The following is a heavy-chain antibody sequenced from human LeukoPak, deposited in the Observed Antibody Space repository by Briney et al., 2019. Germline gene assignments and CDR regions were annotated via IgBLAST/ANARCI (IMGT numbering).Heavy chain of an antibody. CDR3: ARDRSSGYSDQALGY. CDR1: GYTFTSYG. Sequence: ASVKVSCKASGYTFTSYGISWVRQAPGQGLEWMGWISAYNGNTNYAQKLQGRVTMTTDTSTSTAYMELRSLRSDDTAVYYCARDRSSGYSDQALGYWGQGTLVTVSS. V-gene: IGHV1-18*01. J-gene: IGHJ4*02. D-gene: IGHD3-22*01. CDR2: ISAYNGNT.